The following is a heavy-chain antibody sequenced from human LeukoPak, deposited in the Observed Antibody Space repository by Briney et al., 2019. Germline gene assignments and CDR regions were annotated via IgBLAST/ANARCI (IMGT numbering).Heavy chain of an antibody. Sequence: GGSLRLSCAASGFTFSRYWMSWVRQAPGKGLEWVANIKEDGSDKYYVGSMKDRFTISRDNAKSSLYLQMNNLRVDDTAVYYSARDEYNGYFEYWGQGTLVTVSS. CDR3: ARDEYNGYFEY. D-gene: IGHD1-26*01. J-gene: IGHJ4*02. V-gene: IGHV3-7*01. CDR1: GFTFSRYW. CDR2: IKEDGSDK.